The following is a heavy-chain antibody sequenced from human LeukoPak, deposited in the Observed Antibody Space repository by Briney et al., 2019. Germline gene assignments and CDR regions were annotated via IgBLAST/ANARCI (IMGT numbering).Heavy chain of an antibody. J-gene: IGHJ4*02. CDR1: GFTFSSYG. CDR3: ARADYGDSATFDY. D-gene: IGHD4-17*01. Sequence: PGGFLRLSCAASGFTFSSYGMHWVRQAPGKGLEWVAVIWYDGSNKYYADSVKGRFAISRDNSKNTLYLQMNSLRGEDTAVYYCARADYGDSATFDYWGQGTLVTVSS. CDR2: IWYDGSNK. V-gene: IGHV3-33*01.